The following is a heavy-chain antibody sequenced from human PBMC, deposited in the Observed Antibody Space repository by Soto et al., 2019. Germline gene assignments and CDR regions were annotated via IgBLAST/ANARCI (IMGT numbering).Heavy chain of an antibody. D-gene: IGHD3-10*01. CDR3: ASLRRPLSRFGEYGMDV. CDR2: IIPIFGTA. J-gene: IGHJ6*02. Sequence: ASVKVSCKASGGTFSSYAISWVRQAPGQGLEWMGGIIPIFGTANYAQKFQGRVTITADESTSTAYMELSSLRSEDTAVYYYASLRRPLSRFGEYGMDVWGQGTTVTVSS. CDR1: GGTFSSYA. V-gene: IGHV1-69*13.